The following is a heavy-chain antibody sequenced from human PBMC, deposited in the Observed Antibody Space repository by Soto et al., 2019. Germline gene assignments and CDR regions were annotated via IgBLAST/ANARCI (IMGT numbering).Heavy chain of an antibody. CDR1: GYTFTGYY. Sequence: ASVKVSCKASGYTFTGYYMHWVRQAPGQGLEWMGWINPNSGGTNYAQKFQGWVTMTRDTSISTAYMELSRLRSDDTAVYYCARGHNWGSGHRDAFDIWGQGTMVTVSS. CDR2: INPNSGGT. V-gene: IGHV1-2*04. CDR3: ARGHNWGSGHRDAFDI. J-gene: IGHJ3*02. D-gene: IGHD7-27*01.